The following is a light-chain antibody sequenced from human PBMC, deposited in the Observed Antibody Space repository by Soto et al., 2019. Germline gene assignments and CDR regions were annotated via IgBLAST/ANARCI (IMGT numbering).Light chain of an antibody. J-gene: IGKJ1*01. CDR3: LQDHDDSWT. CDR1: QGIRND. V-gene: IGKV1-6*01. CDR2: AAS. Sequence: IQMTQSPSSLSASVGDRVTITCRASQGIRNDLGWYQQKPGKAPKLLIHAASSLESGVPSRFRGSRSGTEFTLTVSSLQPEDFATYYCLQDHDDSWTFGQGTKVDI.